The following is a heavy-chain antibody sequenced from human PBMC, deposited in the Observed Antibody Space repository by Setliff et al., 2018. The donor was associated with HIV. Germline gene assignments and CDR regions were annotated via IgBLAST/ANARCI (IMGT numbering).Heavy chain of an antibody. CDR2: IFHSGST. Sequence: SETLSLTCTVSGGFISSYWWSWIRQPPGKGLEWIGEIFHSGSTTYNPSLKSRVAISVDMSKNQFSLNLSSVTAADTAVYYCARLLRSGYSTTWYEGGAAWWFDPWGQGTLVTVSS. J-gene: IGHJ5*02. D-gene: IGHD6-13*01. V-gene: IGHV4-34*12. CDR1: GGFISSYW. CDR3: ARLLRSGYSTTWYEGGAAWWFDP.